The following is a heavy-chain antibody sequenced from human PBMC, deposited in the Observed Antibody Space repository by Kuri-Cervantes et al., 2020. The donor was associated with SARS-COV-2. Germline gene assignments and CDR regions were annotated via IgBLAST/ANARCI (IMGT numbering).Heavy chain of an antibody. CDR2: ISSSSSYI. CDR1: GFTFSSYW. J-gene: IGHJ4*02. D-gene: IGHD3-9*01. Sequence: GGSLRLSCAASGFTFSSYWMSWVRQAPGKGLEWVSSISSSSSYIYYADSVKGRFTISRDNSKNTLYLQMNSLRAEDTAVYYCARDGYFDWLFQGDYFDYWGQGTLVTVSS. V-gene: IGHV3-21*01. CDR3: ARDGYFDWLFQGDYFDY.